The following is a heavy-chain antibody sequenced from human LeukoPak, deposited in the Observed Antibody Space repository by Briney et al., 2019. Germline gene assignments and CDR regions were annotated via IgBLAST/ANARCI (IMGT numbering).Heavy chain of an antibody. Sequence: ASVKVSCKATAYMFTKYAMNWVRQVPGQGLEWMGWINTNTGIPTYGQGFTGRFVFFLDTSVSTAYLQISSLKAEDSGVYYCARVFVVAEGADYFYCGMDVWGQGTTVTVSS. V-gene: IGHV7-4-1*02. D-gene: IGHD2-15*01. CDR2: INTNTGIP. CDR3: ARVFVVAEGADYFYCGMDV. J-gene: IGHJ6*02. CDR1: AYMFTKYA.